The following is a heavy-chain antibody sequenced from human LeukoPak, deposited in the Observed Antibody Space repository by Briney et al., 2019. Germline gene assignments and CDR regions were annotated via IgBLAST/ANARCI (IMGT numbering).Heavy chain of an antibody. J-gene: IGHJ6*03. CDR3: ASEVYGVPAAKPLYYMDV. CDR1: GGSISSSIYY. D-gene: IGHD2-2*02. CDR2: VKQDVGEK. V-gene: IGHV3-7*01. Sequence: PSETLSLTCIVSGGSISSSIYYWAWVRQPPGKGLEWVASVKQDVGEKYYVDSVKGRFTISRDNSKNTLFLQMNSLRAEDTAVYYCASEVYGVPAAKPLYYMDVWGKGTTVTVSS.